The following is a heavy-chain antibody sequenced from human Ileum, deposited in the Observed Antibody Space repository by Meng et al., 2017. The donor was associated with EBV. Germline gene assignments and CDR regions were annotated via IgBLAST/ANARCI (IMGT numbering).Heavy chain of an antibody. CDR2: IYYSGNA. J-gene: IGHJ5*02. D-gene: IGHD6-19*01. CDR3: ARTRGSAGAGADP. V-gene: IGHV4-59*01. CDR1: GGSLSGYY. Sequence: QVQLEEAGPGLGKPSVTLSLTCTVSGGSLSGYYWSWIRQPPGKGLEWIGYIYYSGNANYNPSLKSRLRLSVDTSKNQFSLNLDSVTAADTAVYYCARTRGSAGAGADPWGQGTLVTVSS.